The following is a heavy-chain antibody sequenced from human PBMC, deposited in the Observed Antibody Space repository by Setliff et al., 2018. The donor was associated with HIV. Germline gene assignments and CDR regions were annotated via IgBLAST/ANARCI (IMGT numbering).Heavy chain of an antibody. CDR1: DYSIGSGYY. V-gene: IGHV4-38-2*02. CDR2: ISHVGNT. Sequence: SETLSLTCTVSDYSIGSGYYWGWIRQSPGQGLDWIGSISHVGNTYYNPSLKSRVTMSIDTSKNLFSLNLTSVTAADTATYYCARDQRSSGYYPPFDYWGQGMMVTVSS. CDR3: ARDQRSSGYYPPFDY. J-gene: IGHJ4*02. D-gene: IGHD3-22*01.